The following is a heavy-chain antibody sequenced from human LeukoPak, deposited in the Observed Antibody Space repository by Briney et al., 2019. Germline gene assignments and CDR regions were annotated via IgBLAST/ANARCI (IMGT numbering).Heavy chain of an antibody. D-gene: IGHD3-22*01. V-gene: IGHV1-18*01. CDR1: GYTFTSYG. CDR3: ARDQRLLRTYYYDSSGYYPLPFDY. CDR2: ISAYNGNT. Sequence: ASVKVSFKASGYTFTSYGISWVRQAPGQGLEWMGWISAYNGNTNYAQKLQGRVTMTTDTSTSTAYMELRSLRSDDTAVYYCARDQRLLRTYYYDSSGYYPLPFDYWGQGTLVTVSP. J-gene: IGHJ4*02.